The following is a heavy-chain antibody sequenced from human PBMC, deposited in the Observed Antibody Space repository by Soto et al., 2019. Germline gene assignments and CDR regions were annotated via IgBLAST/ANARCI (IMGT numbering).Heavy chain of an antibody. J-gene: IGHJ4*02. CDR2: ISGSGGIT. CDR1: GFSFSSYA. CDR3: AKGRGKGSGSYYFDY. Sequence: EVQLLESGGGLVQPGGSLRLSCAASGFSFSSYAMTWVRQAPGKGLEWVSAISGSGGITYYADSVKGRFTISRDNSKNTLYLHMTSLRVEDTAVYYCAKGRGKGSGSYYFDYWGQGALVIVSS. V-gene: IGHV3-23*01. D-gene: IGHD1-26*01.